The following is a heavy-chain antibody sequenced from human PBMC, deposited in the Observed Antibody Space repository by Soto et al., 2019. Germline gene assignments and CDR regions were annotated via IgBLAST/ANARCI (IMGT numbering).Heavy chain of an antibody. D-gene: IGHD3-3*01. V-gene: IGHV4-59*01. CDR2: IYYSGST. CDR3: ARGPRRFVEWLPYDY. CDR1: GGSISSYY. Sequence: SETLSLTCTVSGGSISSYYWSWIRQPPGKGLEWIGYIYYSGSTNYNPSLKSRVTISVDTSKNQFSLKLSSVTAADTAVYYCARGPRRFVEWLPYDYWGQGTLVTVSS. J-gene: IGHJ4*02.